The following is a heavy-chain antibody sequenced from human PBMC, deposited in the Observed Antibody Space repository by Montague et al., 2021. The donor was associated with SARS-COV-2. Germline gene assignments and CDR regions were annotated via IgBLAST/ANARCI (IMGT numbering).Heavy chain of an antibody. V-gene: IGHV6-1*01. D-gene: IGHD1-1*01. Sequence: CAISGDSVSRNSATWNWVRQSPSRGLEWLGRTYYRSKWYNDYAVSVRGRVTINPDTSKNQFSLQLNSVTPEDTAIYYCTSGREGNYNDMDVWGQGTTVTVSS. CDR3: TSGREGNYNDMDV. CDR2: TYYRSKWYN. J-gene: IGHJ6*02. CDR1: GDSVSRNSAT.